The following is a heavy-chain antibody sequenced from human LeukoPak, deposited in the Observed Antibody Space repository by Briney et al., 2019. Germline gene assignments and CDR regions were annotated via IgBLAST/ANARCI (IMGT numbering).Heavy chain of an antibody. V-gene: IGHV4-59*01. J-gene: IGHJ6*02. CDR2: IYYSGST. CDR1: GGSISSYY. D-gene: IGHD6-19*01. CDR3: ARDSVAGNFQYYYYYGMDV. Sequence: SETLSLTCTVSGGSISSYYWSWIRQPPGKGLEWIGYIYYSGSTNYNPSLKSRVTISVDTSKNQFSLKLSSVTAADTAVYYCARDSVAGNFQYYYYYGMDVWGQGTTVTVSS.